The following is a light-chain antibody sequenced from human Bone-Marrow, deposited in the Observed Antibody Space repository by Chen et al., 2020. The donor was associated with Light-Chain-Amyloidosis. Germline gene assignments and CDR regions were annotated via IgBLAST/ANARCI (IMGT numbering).Light chain of an antibody. CDR3: QVWDRSSDRPV. J-gene: IGLJ3*02. CDR1: NIGSTS. V-gene: IGLV3-21*02. CDR2: DDS. Sequence: SYVLTPPSSVLVAPGQTATIACGGNNIGSTSVHWYQQTPGQAPLLVVYDDSDRPSGIPERLSGSNSGNTATLTISRVEAGDEADYYCQVWDRSSDRPVFGGGTKLTVL.